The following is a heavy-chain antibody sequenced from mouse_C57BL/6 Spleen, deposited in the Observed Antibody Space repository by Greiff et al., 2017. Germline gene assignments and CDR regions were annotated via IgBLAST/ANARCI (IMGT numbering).Heavy chain of an antibody. CDR1: GFTFTDYY. J-gene: IGHJ2*01. CDR2: IRNKANGYTT. D-gene: IGHD1-1*01. Sequence: EVKLQESGGGLVQPGGSLSLSCAASGFTFTDYYMSWVRQPPGKALEWLGFIRNKANGYTTEYSASVKGRFTISRDNSQSILYLQMNALRAEDRATYDCARYSSLYYFDYWGQGTTLTVSS. V-gene: IGHV7-3*01. CDR3: ARYSSLYYFDY.